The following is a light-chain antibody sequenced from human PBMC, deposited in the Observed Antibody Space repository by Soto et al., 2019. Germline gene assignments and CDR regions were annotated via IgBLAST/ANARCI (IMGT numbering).Light chain of an antibody. CDR3: SSYAGSNFVV. CDR2: EVS. V-gene: IGLV2-8*01. J-gene: IGLJ2*01. Sequence: QSALTQPPSASGSPGQSVTISCTGTSSDVGGYNCVSWYQQHPGKAPKFMIYEVSKRPSGVPDRFSGSKSGNTASLTVSGLQAEDEADYYCSSYAGSNFVVFGGGTKLTVL. CDR1: SSDVGGYNC.